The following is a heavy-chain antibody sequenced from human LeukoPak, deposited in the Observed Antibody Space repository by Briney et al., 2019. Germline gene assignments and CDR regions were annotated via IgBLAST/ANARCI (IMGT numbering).Heavy chain of an antibody. Sequence: ASETLSLTCTVSGVSMSAYQWSWVRQSPEKGLEWIGCINTKGETSYNPSLKSRVTTSVDTSKGQFSLRLTSVTAADTAVYYCATSNDAKIAPFDHWGQGAPVTVSS. CDR2: INTKGET. J-gene: IGHJ4*02. V-gene: IGHV4-4*09. CDR1: GVSMSAYQ. D-gene: IGHD2-21*01. CDR3: ATSNDAKIAPFDH.